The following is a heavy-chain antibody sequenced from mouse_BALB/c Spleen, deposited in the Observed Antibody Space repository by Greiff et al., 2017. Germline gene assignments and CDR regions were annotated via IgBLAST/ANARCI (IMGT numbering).Heavy chain of an antibody. V-gene: IGHV3-2*02. CDR1: GYSITSDYA. Sequence: EVHLVESGPGLVKPSQSLSLTCTVTGYSITSDYAWNWIRQFPGNKLEWMGYISYSGSTSYNPPLKSRISITRDTSKNQFFLQLNSVTTEDTATYYCARGDYRYLWYFDVWGAGTTVTVSS. D-gene: IGHD2-14*01. CDR3: ARGDYRYLWYFDV. J-gene: IGHJ1*01. CDR2: ISYSGST.